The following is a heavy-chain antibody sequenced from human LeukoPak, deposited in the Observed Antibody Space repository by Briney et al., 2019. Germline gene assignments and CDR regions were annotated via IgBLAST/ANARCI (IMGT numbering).Heavy chain of an antibody. V-gene: IGHV4-39*07. CDR2: IYYSWST. J-gene: IGHJ3*02. CDR1: GCFISSSSYY. D-gene: IGHD5-18*01. CDR3: ARLRYSYGYDLPTPAFDI. Sequence: SETLSLTCTVSGCFISSSSYYWGWIREPPGKGLEWIGSIYYSWSTYYNPSLKSRITISQDTSKDQFSLKLSSVTAADTAVYYCARLRYSYGYDLPTPAFDIWGQGTMVTVS.